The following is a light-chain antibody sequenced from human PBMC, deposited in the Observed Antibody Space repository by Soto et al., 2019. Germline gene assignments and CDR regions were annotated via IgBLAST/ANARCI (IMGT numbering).Light chain of an antibody. V-gene: IGLV4-60*02. Sequence: QPVLTQSSSASASLGSSVKLSCSLSSGHSSNNIAWHQQQPGKAPRHLMRLEDSGSYNKGSGVPDRFSGSSSGADRYLTISNLQYEDEADYYCETWDSTTRVFGGGTKLTVL. CDR3: ETWDSTTRV. CDR1: SGHSSNN. CDR2: LEDSGSY. J-gene: IGLJ3*02.